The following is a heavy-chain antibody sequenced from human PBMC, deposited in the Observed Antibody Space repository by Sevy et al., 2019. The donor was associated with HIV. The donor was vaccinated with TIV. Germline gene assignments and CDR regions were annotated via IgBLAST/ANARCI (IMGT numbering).Heavy chain of an antibody. CDR2: ISSNGGST. D-gene: IGHD3-22*01. J-gene: IGHJ6*02. CDR1: GFTFSSYA. CDR3: AMGFASYDSSAYLPHFYGMDV. Sequence: GGSLRLSCAASGFTFSSYAMHWVRQAPGKGLEYVSAISSNGGSTYYANSVKGRFTISRDNSKNTLYLQMGSLRAEELDVSNCAMGFASYDSSAYLPHFYGMDVWGQGTTVTVSS. V-gene: IGHV3-64*01.